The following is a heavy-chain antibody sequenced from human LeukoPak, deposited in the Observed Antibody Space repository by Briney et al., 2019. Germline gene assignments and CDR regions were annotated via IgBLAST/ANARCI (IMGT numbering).Heavy chain of an antibody. CDR1: GFTFDSNV. CDR2: ISYDGTTK. V-gene: IGHV3-30*18. Sequence: GGSLRLSCVASGFTFDSNVMNWVRQAPDKGLEWVAFISYDGTTKFYAVSVKGRFTISRDSSKNILYLQMNSLRTEDTAVYYCVKGFYYNSRTYSSPLNYWGQGTLVTVFS. D-gene: IGHD3-22*01. CDR3: VKGFYYNSRTYSSPLNY. J-gene: IGHJ4*02.